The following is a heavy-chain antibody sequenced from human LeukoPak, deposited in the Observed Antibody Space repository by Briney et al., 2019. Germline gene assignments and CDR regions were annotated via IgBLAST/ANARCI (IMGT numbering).Heavy chain of an antibody. CDR3: ARSMVRGVIPAY. CDR2: IHHSRST. J-gene: IGHJ4*02. Sequence: SETLSLTCTVSGGSIRSYSWSWIRQPPGSGLEWIGYIHHSRSTNYNPSLKSRVTISVDTSKNQFSLKLSSVTAADTAVYYCARSMVRGVIPAYWGQGTLVTVSS. CDR1: GGSIRSYS. D-gene: IGHD3-10*01. V-gene: IGHV4-59*01.